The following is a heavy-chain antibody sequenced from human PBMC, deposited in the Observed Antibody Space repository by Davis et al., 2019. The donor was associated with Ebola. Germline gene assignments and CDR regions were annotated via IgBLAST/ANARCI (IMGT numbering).Heavy chain of an antibody. Sequence: PGGSLRLSCAASGFTFSRYWMHWVRQAPGKGLVWVSRINNDGSSTVYADSVKGRFTISRDNAKNMLYLQMNSLRAEDTAVYYCAKGDNSGWYGFDYWGQGTLVTVSS. CDR3: AKGDNSGWYGFDY. D-gene: IGHD6-19*01. J-gene: IGHJ4*02. CDR1: GFTFSRYW. V-gene: IGHV3-74*01. CDR2: INNDGSST.